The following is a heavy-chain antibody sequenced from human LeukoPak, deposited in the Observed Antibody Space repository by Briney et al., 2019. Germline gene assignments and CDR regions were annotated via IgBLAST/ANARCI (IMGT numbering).Heavy chain of an antibody. V-gene: IGHV1-69*13. CDR3: ARVSGIAAAGKLLFYYYYYGMGV. Sequence: SVKVSCKASGGTFSSYAISWVRQAPGQGLEWMGGIIPIFGTANYAQKFQGRVTITADESTSTAYMELSSLRSEDTAVYYCARVSGIAAAGKLLFYYYYYGMGVWGQGTTVTVSS. CDR1: GGTFSSYA. CDR2: IIPIFGTA. D-gene: IGHD6-13*01. J-gene: IGHJ6*02.